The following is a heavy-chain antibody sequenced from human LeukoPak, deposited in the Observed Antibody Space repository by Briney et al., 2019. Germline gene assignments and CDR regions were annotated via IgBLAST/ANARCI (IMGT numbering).Heavy chain of an antibody. Sequence: GESLKISCRGSGYSFSSYWIAWVRQMPGKGLEWMGIIYPRDSDTRYSPSFQGQVTVSADKSISTAYLQWSSLKASDTAMYYCARGEADILTGIFDYWGQGTLVTVSS. CDR3: ARGEADILTGIFDY. CDR1: GYSFSSYW. J-gene: IGHJ4*02. CDR2: IYPRDSDT. V-gene: IGHV5-51*01. D-gene: IGHD3-9*01.